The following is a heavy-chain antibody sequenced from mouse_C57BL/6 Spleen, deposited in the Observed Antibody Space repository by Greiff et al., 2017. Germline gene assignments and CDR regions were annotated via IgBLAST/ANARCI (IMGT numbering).Heavy chain of an antibody. Sequence: VMLVESGAELVKPGASVKISCKASGYAFSSYWMNWVKQRPGKGLEWIGQIYPGDGDTNYNGKFKGKATLTADKSSSTAYMQLSSLTSEDSAVYFCARWLLDDYYAMDYWGQGNSVTASS. CDR1: GYAFSSYW. CDR3: ARWLLDDYYAMDY. CDR2: IYPGDGDT. D-gene: IGHD2-3*01. J-gene: IGHJ4*01. V-gene: IGHV1-80*01.